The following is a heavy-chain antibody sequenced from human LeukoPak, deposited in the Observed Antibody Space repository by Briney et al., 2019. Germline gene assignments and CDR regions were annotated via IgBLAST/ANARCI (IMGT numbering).Heavy chain of an antibody. V-gene: IGHV1-69*02. CDR1: GGTFSSYT. D-gene: IGHD2-2*01. CDR2: IIPILGIA. Sequence: ASVKVSCKASGGTFSSYTISWVRQAPGQGLEWMGRIIPILGIANYAQKFQGRVTITADKSTSTAYMELSSLRSEDTAVYYCVSSYCSSTSCLYYFDYWGQGTLVTVSS. J-gene: IGHJ4*02. CDR3: VSSYCSSTSCLYYFDY.